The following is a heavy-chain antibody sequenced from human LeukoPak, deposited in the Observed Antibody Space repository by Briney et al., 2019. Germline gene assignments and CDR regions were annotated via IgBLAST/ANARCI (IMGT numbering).Heavy chain of an antibody. V-gene: IGHV1-69*05. J-gene: IGHJ3*02. Sequence: ASVKVSCKASGGTFSSYAISWVRQAPGQGLEWMGGIIPIFGTANYAQKFQGRVTITTDESTSTAYMELSSLRSEGTAVYYCARGGYGDYDAFDIWGQGTMVTVSS. CDR2: IIPIFGTA. CDR1: GGTFSSYA. D-gene: IGHD4-17*01. CDR3: ARGGYGDYDAFDI.